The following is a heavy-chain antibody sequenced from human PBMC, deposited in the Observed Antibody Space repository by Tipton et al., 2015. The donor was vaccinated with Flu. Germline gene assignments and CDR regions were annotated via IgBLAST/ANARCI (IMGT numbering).Heavy chain of an antibody. D-gene: IGHD6-13*01. CDR1: GGSISSYY. CDR3: ARLSSNWYHQLDN. V-gene: IGHV4-59*07. CDR2: ISYSGST. Sequence: TLSLTCSVSGGSISSYYWSWIRQSPGKGLEWIGYISYSGSTNYNPSLKSRVTISVDTSKNRFSLKLSSVTAADTAVYYCARLSSNWYHQLDNWGQGTLVTVSS. J-gene: IGHJ4*02.